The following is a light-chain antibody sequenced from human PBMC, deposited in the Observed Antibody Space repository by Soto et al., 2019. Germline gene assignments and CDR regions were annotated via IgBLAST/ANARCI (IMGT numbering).Light chain of an antibody. V-gene: IGKV1-5*01. Sequence: DIQMTQSPSTLSASVGDRVTITCRASQSISNWLTWYQQKPGKAPKLLIYDASSLESGVPSRFSGSGSGTEFTLTISSLQPDDFATYYCQQYNSSPWNFGHGTKVEIK. J-gene: IGKJ1*01. CDR2: DAS. CDR3: QQYNSSPWN. CDR1: QSISNW.